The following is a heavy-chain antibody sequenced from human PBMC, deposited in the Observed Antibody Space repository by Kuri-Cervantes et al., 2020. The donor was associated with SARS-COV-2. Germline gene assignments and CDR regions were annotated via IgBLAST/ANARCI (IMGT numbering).Heavy chain of an antibody. Sequence: SETLSLTCAVYGGSFSGYHWSWIRQPPGKGLEWIGEINHSGSSDYNPSLKSRVTRSVDTSKNQFSLKLNSVTAADTAVYYCARRPSDDFWSGYYYDYWGQGTLVTVSS. CDR3: ARRPSDDFWSGYYYDY. J-gene: IGHJ4*02. CDR1: GGSFSGYH. D-gene: IGHD3-3*01. V-gene: IGHV4-34*01. CDR2: INHSGSS.